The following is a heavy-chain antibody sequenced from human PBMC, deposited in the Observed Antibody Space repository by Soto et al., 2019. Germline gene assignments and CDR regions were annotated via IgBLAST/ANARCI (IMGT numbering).Heavy chain of an antibody. D-gene: IGHD1-26*01. V-gene: IGHV4-59*01. Sequence: SETLSLTCTVSGGSISSYYWSWIRQPPGKGLEWIGYIYYSGSTNYNPSLKSRVTISVDTSKNQFSLKLSSVTAADTAVYYCARAPEKRATTPAGYYGMDVWGQGTTVTVSS. CDR3: ARAPEKRATTPAGYYGMDV. CDR1: GGSISSYY. J-gene: IGHJ6*02. CDR2: IYYSGST.